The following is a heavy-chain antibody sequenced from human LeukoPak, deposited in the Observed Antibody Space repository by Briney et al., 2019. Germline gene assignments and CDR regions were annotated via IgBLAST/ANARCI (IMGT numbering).Heavy chain of an antibody. CDR1: GFTLSSYT. Sequence: GGSLRLSCAASGFTLSSYTMNWVRQAPGKGLEWVSAISGSGVGTYYADSVKGRFTISRDNAKNSLYLQMNSLRAEDTAVYYCARDSPTIAAAGPSDYWGQGTLVTVSS. J-gene: IGHJ4*02. D-gene: IGHD6-13*01. CDR2: ISGSGVGT. V-gene: IGHV3-23*01. CDR3: ARDSPTIAAAGPSDY.